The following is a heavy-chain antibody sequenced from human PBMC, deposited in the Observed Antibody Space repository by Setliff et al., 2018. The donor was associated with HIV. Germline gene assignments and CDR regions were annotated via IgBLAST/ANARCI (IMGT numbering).Heavy chain of an antibody. CDR3: ARDPPRSSSWYVERERVVGQPVDY. D-gene: IGHD6-13*01. V-gene: IGHV3-74*01. CDR2: INGDGTTK. CDR1: GFTFSSYW. Sequence: PGGSLRLSCAASGFTFSSYWMHWVRQVPGKGLMWVSRINGDGTTKRYAESVQGRFIISRDNAKNTMYLEMNSLRADDTAVYYCARDPPRSSSWYVERERVVGQPVDYWGQGTLVTVSS. J-gene: IGHJ4*02.